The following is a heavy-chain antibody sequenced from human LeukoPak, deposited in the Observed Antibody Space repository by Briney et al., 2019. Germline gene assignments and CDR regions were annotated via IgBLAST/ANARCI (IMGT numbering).Heavy chain of an antibody. J-gene: IGHJ3*02. CDR1: GDSISSYY. CDR2: IYYIGST. V-gene: IGHV4-59*01. Sequence: PSETLSLTCSVSGDSISSYYWSSIRQPPGKGLEWIGYIYYIGSTNYNPSLKSRVTISVDTCKNQFSLELSSVTAADTAVYYCARDYAIDIWGQGIMVTVSS. CDR3: ARDYAIDI.